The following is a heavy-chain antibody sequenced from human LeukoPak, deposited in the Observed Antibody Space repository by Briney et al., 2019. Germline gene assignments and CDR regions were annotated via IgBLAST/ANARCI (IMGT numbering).Heavy chain of an antibody. CDR2: IIPIFGTA. D-gene: IGHD5-12*01. V-gene: IGHV1-69*13. J-gene: IGHJ4*02. Sequence: ASVKVSCKASGGTFSSYAISWVRHAPGQGLEWMGGIIPIFGTANYAQKFQGRVTITADESTSTAYMELSSLRSEDTAVYYCARDGSQGVSPFDYWGQGTLVTVSS. CDR3: ARDGSQGVSPFDY. CDR1: GGTFSSYA.